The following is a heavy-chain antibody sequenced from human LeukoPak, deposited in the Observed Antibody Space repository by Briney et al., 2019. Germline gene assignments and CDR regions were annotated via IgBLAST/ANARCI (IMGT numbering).Heavy chain of an antibody. V-gene: IGHV4-59*01. CDR1: GGSISSYY. Sequence: TSETLSLTCTVSGGSISSYYWSWIRQPPGKGLERIGYIYYSGSTNYNPSLKSRVTISVDTSKNQFSLKLSSVTAADTAAYYCARGRWLQNDAFDIWGQGTMVTVSS. CDR2: IYYSGST. CDR3: ARGRWLQNDAFDI. D-gene: IGHD5-24*01. J-gene: IGHJ3*02.